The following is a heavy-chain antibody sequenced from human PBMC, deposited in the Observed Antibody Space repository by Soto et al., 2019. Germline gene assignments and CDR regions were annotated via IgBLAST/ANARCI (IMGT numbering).Heavy chain of an antibody. CDR1: GYTFTSYG. J-gene: IGHJ5*02. D-gene: IGHD3-10*01. CDR2: ISAYNGNT. V-gene: IGHV1-18*01. CDR3: ARVHGYYGSQFLDP. Sequence: ASVKVSCKASGYTFTSYGISWVRQAPGQGLEWMGWISAYNGNTNYAQKLQGRVTMTTDTSTSTAYMELRSLRSDDTAVYYCARVHGYYGSQFLDPWGQGTLVTVSS.